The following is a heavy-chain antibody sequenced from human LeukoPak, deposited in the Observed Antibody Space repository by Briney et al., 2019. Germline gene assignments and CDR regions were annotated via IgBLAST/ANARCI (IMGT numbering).Heavy chain of an antibody. Sequence: ASVKVSCKASGYSFTAYYIHWVRQAPGQGLEWMGWINPDSGGTSYAQKFLGRVTMTRDTSINTAYMEVSGLRSDDTAVYYCATEGLTPKNFDYWGQGTLVTVSS. CDR1: GYSFTAYY. CDR3: ATEGLTPKNFDY. CDR2: INPDSGGT. V-gene: IGHV1-2*02. J-gene: IGHJ4*02. D-gene: IGHD3/OR15-3a*01.